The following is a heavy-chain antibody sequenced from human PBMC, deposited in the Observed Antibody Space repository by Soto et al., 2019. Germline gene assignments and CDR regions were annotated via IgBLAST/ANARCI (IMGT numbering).Heavy chain of an antibody. Sequence: QVQLVQSGAEVKKPGASVKVSCKASGYTFTGYYMHWVRQAPGQGLEWMGWINPNSVGTNYAQKFQGWVTMTRDTSISTGYMELSRLRSDDTAVYYCARGTPITYWYFDLWGRGTLVTVSS. CDR1: GYTFTGYY. J-gene: IGHJ2*01. D-gene: IGHD5-12*01. V-gene: IGHV1-2*04. CDR2: INPNSVGT. CDR3: ARGTPITYWYFDL.